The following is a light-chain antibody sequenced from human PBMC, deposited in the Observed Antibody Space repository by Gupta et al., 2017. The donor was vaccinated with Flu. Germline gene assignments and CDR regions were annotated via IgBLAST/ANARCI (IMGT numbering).Light chain of an antibody. CDR3: QQYDQYPHS. J-gene: IGKJ2*01. CDR2: DAI. Sequence: DIQMTQSPSSLSASVGDRVTITCQGSQEITKYLNWYQQKPGKAPKLLIYDAINFGTGVPSKFNGSGTGTGFTFTISSLQPEDIATYYCQQYDQYPHSFGQGTKLEIK. V-gene: IGKV1-33*01. CDR1: QEITKY.